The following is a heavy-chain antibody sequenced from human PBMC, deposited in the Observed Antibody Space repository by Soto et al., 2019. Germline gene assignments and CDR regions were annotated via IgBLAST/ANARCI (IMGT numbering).Heavy chain of an antibody. V-gene: IGHV4-39*01. Sequence: SETLSLTCTVSGGSISSSSYYWGWIRQPPGKGLEWIGSIYYSGSTYYNPSLKSRVTISVDTSKNQFSLKLRSVTAADTAVYYCARHVGYCSGGSCYYYYYMDVWGKGTTVTVSS. D-gene: IGHD2-15*01. CDR3: ARHVGYCSGGSCYYYYYMDV. CDR1: GGSISSSSYY. J-gene: IGHJ6*03. CDR2: IYYSGST.